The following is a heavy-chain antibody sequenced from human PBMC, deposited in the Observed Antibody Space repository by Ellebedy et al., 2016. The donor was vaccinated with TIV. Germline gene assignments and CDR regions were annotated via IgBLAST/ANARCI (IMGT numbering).Heavy chain of an antibody. CDR1: GFTFNSYW. CDR3: VRDGAYGDYSPGYYGMDV. CDR2: INQDGSRI. J-gene: IGHJ6*02. V-gene: IGHV3-7*03. Sequence: GGSLRLSCAASGFTFNSYWMSWVRQGPGKGLEWVANINQDGSRIYYVDSVKGRFTISRDNAKNSVYLRINTLRVEDKAVYHCVRDGAYGDYSPGYYGMDVWGQGTTVTVSS. D-gene: IGHD3-22*01.